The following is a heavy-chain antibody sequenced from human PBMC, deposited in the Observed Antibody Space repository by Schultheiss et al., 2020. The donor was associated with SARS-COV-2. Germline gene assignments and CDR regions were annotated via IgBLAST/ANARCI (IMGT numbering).Heavy chain of an antibody. CDR3: ARVVPAAPTSTLYYYFYMDV. J-gene: IGHJ6*03. Sequence: SETLSLTCTVSGGSISSGGYYWSWIRQHPGKGLEWIGYIYYSGSTYYNPSLKSRVTISVDTSRNQFSLKLRSVSTADTAVFYCARVVPAAPTSTLYYYFYMDVWGKGTTVTVSS. D-gene: IGHD2-2*01. CDR2: IYYSGST. V-gene: IGHV4-61*08. CDR1: GGSISSGGYY.